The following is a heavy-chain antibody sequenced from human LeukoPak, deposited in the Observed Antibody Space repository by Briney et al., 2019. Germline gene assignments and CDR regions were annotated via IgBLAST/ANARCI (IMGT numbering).Heavy chain of an antibody. Sequence: PSGTLSLTCAVYGGSFSGYYWSWIRQPPGKGLEWIGEINHSGSTNYNPSLKSRVTISVDTSKNQFSLKLSSVTAADTAVNYCAREEERAAYFDYWGQGTLVTVSS. CDR2: INHSGST. CDR1: GGSFSGYY. CDR3: AREEERAAYFDY. J-gene: IGHJ4*02. V-gene: IGHV4-34*01. D-gene: IGHD2-15*01.